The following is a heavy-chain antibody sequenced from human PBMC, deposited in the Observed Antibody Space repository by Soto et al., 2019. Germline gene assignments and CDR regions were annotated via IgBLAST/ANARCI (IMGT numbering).Heavy chain of an antibody. D-gene: IGHD3-16*02. Sequence: VGSLRLSCEASVFTFSNYAMHWVRHSPGKGLEWVAVISYDRSNKYYADSVKGRFTISRDNSMNTLFLQMNSLRTEDTAVYHCAREPRSTILYRNGPHQYWGQGTLVNVSS. V-gene: IGHV3-30-3*01. CDR2: ISYDRSNK. CDR3: AREPRSTILYRNGPHQY. CDR1: VFTFSNYA. J-gene: IGHJ4*02.